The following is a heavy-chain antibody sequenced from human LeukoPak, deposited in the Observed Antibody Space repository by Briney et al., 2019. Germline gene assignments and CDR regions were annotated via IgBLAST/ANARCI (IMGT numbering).Heavy chain of an antibody. CDR2: INTNTGNP. CDR1: GYTFTSYA. CDR3: ARGFGCSGGSCYYYYYYGMDV. Sequence: ASVKVSCKASGYTFTSYAMNWVRQAPGQGLEWMGWINTNTGNPTYTQGFTGRFVFSLDTSVSTAYLQISSLKAEDTAVYYCARGFGCSGGSCYYYYYYGMDVWGQGTTVTVSS. J-gene: IGHJ6*02. V-gene: IGHV7-4-1*02. D-gene: IGHD2-15*01.